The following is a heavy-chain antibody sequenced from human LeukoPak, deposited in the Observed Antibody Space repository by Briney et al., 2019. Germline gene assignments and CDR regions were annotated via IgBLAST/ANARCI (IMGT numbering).Heavy chain of an antibody. V-gene: IGHV4-61*01. CDR2: IYYNEKT. Sequence: PSEALSLTCTVSGDSVISGRFYWSWVRQTPGKGLEWIGYIYYNEKTKYNTALESRVTISLDKSKNQFSMRLTSVTAADTAIYYCARTTVGTNDRSFDTWGQGTLVPVSS. D-gene: IGHD6-13*01. CDR1: GDSVISGRFY. J-gene: IGHJ3*02. CDR3: ARTTVGTNDRSFDT.